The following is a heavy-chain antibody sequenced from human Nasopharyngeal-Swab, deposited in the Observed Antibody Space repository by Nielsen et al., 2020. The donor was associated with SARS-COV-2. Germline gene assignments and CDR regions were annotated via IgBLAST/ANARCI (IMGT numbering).Heavy chain of an antibody. J-gene: IGHJ6*03. CDR2: ISIGGGGTT. V-gene: IGHV3-23*01. CDR1: GFTFSNYA. Sequence: GESLKISCAASGFTFSNYAMSWVRQAPGKGLEWVSVISIGGGGTTFYADSVKGRFTISRDNSKNTVYLHMNSLRAEDTAIYYCAKGFLDYYYYMDVWGKGTTVTVSS. CDR3: AKGFLDYYYYMDV. D-gene: IGHD3-10*01.